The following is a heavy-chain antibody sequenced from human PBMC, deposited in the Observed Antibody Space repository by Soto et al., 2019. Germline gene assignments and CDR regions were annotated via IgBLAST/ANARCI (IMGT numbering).Heavy chain of an antibody. CDR3: AADYGSGSYGFDY. V-gene: IGHV3-30*03. D-gene: IGHD3-10*01. J-gene: IGHJ4*02. CDR2: ISYDGSNK. Sequence: GGSLRLSXAASGFTFSSYGMHWVRQAPGKGLEWVAVISYDGSNKYYADSVKGRFTISRDNSKNTLYLQMNSLRAEDTAVYYRAADYGSGSYGFDYWGQGTLVTVSS. CDR1: GFTFSSYG.